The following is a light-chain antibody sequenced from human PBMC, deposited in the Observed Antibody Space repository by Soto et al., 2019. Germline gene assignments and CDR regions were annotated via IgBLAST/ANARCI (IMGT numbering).Light chain of an antibody. CDR3: QQSYSTPLT. V-gene: IGKV4-1*01. CDR1: QRVLYSSNNKNY. CDR2: WAS. J-gene: IGKJ1*01. Sequence: DIVMTHSPDSLAVSLRERASFNCKSSQRVLYSSNNKNYLAWYQQTKGQAPKLLIYWASTRESGVPDRFSGSGSGTDFTLTISRLQAEDVAVYYCQQSYSTPLTFGQGTKVDIK.